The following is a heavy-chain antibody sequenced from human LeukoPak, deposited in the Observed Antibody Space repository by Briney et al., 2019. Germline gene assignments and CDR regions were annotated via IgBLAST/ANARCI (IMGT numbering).Heavy chain of an antibody. D-gene: IGHD3-22*01. CDR2: ISSSGSTI. CDR3: ARAVDYYDSYYFDY. J-gene: IGHJ4*02. V-gene: IGHV3-48*03. Sequence: GGSLRLSCAASGFTFSSYEMNWVRQAPGKGLEWVSYISSSGSTIYYADSVKGRFTISRDNAKNSLYLQMNSPRAEDTAVYYCARAVDYYDSYYFDYWGQGTLVTVSS. CDR1: GFTFSSYE.